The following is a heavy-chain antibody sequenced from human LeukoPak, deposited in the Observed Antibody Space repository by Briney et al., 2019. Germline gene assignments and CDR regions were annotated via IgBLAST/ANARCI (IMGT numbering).Heavy chain of an antibody. CDR2: ISYDGSNK. D-gene: IGHD4-17*01. CDR3: ARDSGEDGDYVAEYFQH. Sequence: GGSLRLSCAASGFTFSSYAMHWVRQAPGKGLEWVAVISYDGSNKYYADSVKGRFTISRDNSKNTLYLQMNSLRSEDTAVYYCARDSGEDGDYVAEYFQHWGQGTLVTVSS. CDR1: GFTFSSYA. V-gene: IGHV3-30*04. J-gene: IGHJ1*01.